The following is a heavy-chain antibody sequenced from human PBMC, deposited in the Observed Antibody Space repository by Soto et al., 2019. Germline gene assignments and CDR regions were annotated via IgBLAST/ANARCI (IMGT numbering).Heavy chain of an antibody. CDR2: IFPGDSSS. Sequence: GESLKISCKGSGYSFTRYWIAWVRQMPGKGLEWMGIIFPGDSSSRYSPSFQGQVTISADKSISTAYLLWSSLKASDTAMYYCTRLATYYDILSGYYFDYWGQGTLVTVSS. CDR1: GYSFTRYW. J-gene: IGHJ4*02. V-gene: IGHV5-51*01. D-gene: IGHD3-9*01. CDR3: TRLATYYDILSGYYFDY.